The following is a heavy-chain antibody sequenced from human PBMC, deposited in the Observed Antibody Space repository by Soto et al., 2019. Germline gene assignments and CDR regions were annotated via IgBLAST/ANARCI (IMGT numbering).Heavy chain of an antibody. D-gene: IGHD6-19*01. CDR1: GGTFSSYA. J-gene: IGHJ5*02. CDR3: ARGGLTPTLRYYSSGWYGWFDP. Sequence: QVQLVQSGAEVKKPGSSVKVSCKASGGTFSSYAISWVRQAPGQGLEWMGGIIPIFGTANYAQKFQGRVTITADESTSTAYMELSSLRSEDTAVYYCARGGLTPTLRYYSSGWYGWFDPWGQGTLVTVSS. CDR2: IIPIFGTA. V-gene: IGHV1-69*01.